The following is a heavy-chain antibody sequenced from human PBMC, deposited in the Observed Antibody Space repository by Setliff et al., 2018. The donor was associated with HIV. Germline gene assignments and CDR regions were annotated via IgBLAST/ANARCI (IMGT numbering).Heavy chain of an antibody. CDR1: GGSISSSSYY. V-gene: IGHV4-39*01. D-gene: IGHD3-10*01. CDR3: AKLVTKARGVSWRMDY. J-gene: IGHJ4*02. CDR2: IYYSGST. Sequence: SETLSLTCTVSGGSISSSSYYWGWVRQPPGKGLEWIGSIYYSGSTYYNPSLKSRVTIFVDTSKNQFSLKVRSVTAADTAVYYCAKLVTKARGVSWRMDYWGQGTLVTVSS.